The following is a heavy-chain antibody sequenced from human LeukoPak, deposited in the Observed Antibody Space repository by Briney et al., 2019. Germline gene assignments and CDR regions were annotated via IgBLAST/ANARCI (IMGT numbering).Heavy chain of an antibody. D-gene: IGHD3-16*01. Sequence: ASVKVSCKASGYTFTSYGISWVRQAPGQGLEWMGWISAYNGNTNYAQKLQGRVTMTTDTSTSTAYMELRSLRSDDTAVYYCARELTFGGTYFRNWFDPWGQGTLVTVSS. CDR3: ARELTFGGTYFRNWFDP. J-gene: IGHJ5*02. V-gene: IGHV1-18*01. CDR1: GYTFTSYG. CDR2: ISAYNGNT.